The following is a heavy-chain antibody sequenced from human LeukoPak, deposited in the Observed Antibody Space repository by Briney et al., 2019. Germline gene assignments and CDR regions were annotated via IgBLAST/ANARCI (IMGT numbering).Heavy chain of an antibody. Sequence: SETLSLTCADYGGSFSGYYWSWIRQPPGKGLEWIGEINHSGSTNYNPSLKSRVTISVDTSKNQFSLKLSSVTAADTAVYYCARARWLQRNALDYWGQGTLVTVSS. J-gene: IGHJ4*02. D-gene: IGHD5-24*01. CDR1: GGSFSGYY. CDR3: ARARWLQRNALDY. V-gene: IGHV4-34*01. CDR2: INHSGST.